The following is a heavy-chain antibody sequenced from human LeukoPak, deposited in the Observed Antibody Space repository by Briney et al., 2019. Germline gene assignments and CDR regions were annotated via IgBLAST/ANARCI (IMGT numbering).Heavy chain of an antibody. CDR1: GGSISSGGYY. V-gene: IGHV4-31*03. Sequence: PSETLSLTCTVSGGSISSGGYYWSWLRQHPGKGLEWIGYIYYSGSTYYNPSLKSRVTISVDTSKNQFSLKLSSVTAADTAVYYCAREIQNGLGSYPAGYYMDVWGKGTTVTVSS. D-gene: IGHD3-10*01. CDR2: IYYSGST. J-gene: IGHJ6*03. CDR3: AREIQNGLGSYPAGYYMDV.